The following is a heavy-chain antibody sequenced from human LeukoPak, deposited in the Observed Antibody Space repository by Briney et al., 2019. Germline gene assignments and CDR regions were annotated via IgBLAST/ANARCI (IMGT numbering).Heavy chain of an antibody. CDR2: VFSSGTT. CDR1: GGSFSSSANY. V-gene: IGHV4-39*07. J-gene: IGHJ4*02. D-gene: IGHD6-13*01. Sequence: SETLSLTCSVSGGSFSSSANYWGWIRQPPGKRLEWIGSVFSSGTTYYSPSLKSRVTISVDTSKSQFSLRLSSMTAADTAVYYCARVSGAAAGGVWGQGTLVTVSS. CDR3: ARVSGAAAGGV.